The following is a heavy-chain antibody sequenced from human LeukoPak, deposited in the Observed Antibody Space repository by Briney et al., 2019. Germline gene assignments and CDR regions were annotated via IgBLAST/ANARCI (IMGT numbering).Heavy chain of an antibody. V-gene: IGHV3-48*04. CDR1: GFTFSSHS. Sequence: PGGSLRLSCAASGFTFSSHSMNWVRQAPGKGLEWVSYISSSSRTIYYADSVKGRFTISRDNAKNSQYLQMNSLRAEDTAVYYCARGAYYYEDWGQGTLVTVSS. CDR2: ISSSSRTI. D-gene: IGHD3-22*01. J-gene: IGHJ4*02. CDR3: ARGAYYYED.